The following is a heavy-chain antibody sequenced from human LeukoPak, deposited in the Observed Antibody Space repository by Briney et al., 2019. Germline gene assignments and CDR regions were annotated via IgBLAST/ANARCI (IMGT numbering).Heavy chain of an antibody. CDR3: AAEEIVIVPTATNSYFDT. V-gene: IGHV4-30-4*08. CDR1: GASISNVDFY. J-gene: IGHJ4*02. D-gene: IGHD2-2*01. Sequence: PSETLSLTCTVSGASISNVDFYWTWVRQAPGKGLEWIGYIYNSGSTHFNPSLKSRVTMSDDTSKNQFSLRLSSVTAADTAVYYCAAEEIVIVPTATNSYFDTWGQGILVTVSS. CDR2: IYNSGST.